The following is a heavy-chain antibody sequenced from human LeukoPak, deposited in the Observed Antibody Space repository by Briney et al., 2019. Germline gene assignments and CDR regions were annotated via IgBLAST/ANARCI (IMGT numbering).Heavy chain of an antibody. D-gene: IGHD6-13*01. V-gene: IGHV3-23*01. CDR1: GFTFSRSA. J-gene: IGHJ4*02. Sequence: GGSLRLSCAASGFTFSRSAMTWVRQTPGKGLDWVSSISSSGNTYYADSVKGRFTISRDNSKNMLYLQMNRVRDENTAVYYCVKGRISEDGLDFWGQGTLVTVSS. CDR3: VKGRISEDGLDF. CDR2: ISSSGNT.